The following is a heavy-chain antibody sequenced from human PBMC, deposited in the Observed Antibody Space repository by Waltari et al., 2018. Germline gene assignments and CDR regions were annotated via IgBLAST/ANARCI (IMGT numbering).Heavy chain of an antibody. CDR2: INHSGST. Sequence: QVQLQQWGAGLLKPSETLSPTCAVDGGSFSGYYWSWIRQPPGKGLEWIGEINHSGSTNYNPSLKSRVTISVDTSKNQFSLKLSSVTAADTAVYYCARGRITIFGVVIGFDYWGQGTLVTVSS. CDR1: GGSFSGYY. V-gene: IGHV4-34*01. CDR3: ARGRITIFGVVIGFDY. D-gene: IGHD3-3*01. J-gene: IGHJ4*02.